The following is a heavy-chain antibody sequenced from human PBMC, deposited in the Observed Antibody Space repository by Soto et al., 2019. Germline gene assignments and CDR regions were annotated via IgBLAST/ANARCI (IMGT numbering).Heavy chain of an antibody. D-gene: IGHD1-1*01. CDR3: ARDLGTGTDF. CDR2: IYHSGAT. V-gene: IGHV4-4*02. CDR1: GDSISSRNW. Sequence: QVQLQESGPGLVKPSGTLALTCAVSGDSISSRNWWSWVRQAPGKGLEWIGEIYHSGATTYNPSLKSRATISVDQSKNHFSLKLTSVTAADTAVYFCARDLGTGTDFWGRGTLVTVAS. J-gene: IGHJ4*02.